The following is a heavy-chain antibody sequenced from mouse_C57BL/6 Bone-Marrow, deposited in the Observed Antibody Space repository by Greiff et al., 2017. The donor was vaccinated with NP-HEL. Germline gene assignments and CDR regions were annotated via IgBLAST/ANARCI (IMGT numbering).Heavy chain of an antibody. CDR1: GYTFTEYT. V-gene: IGHV1-62-2*01. Sequence: QVQLQQSGAELVKPGASVKLSCKASGYTFTEYTIHWVKQRSGQGLEWIGWFYPGSGSIKYNEKFKDKATLTADKSSSTVYMELSRVTSEDSAVYFCARHEDEGRQLRLPFAYWGQGTLVTVSA. D-gene: IGHD3-2*02. J-gene: IGHJ3*01. CDR2: FYPGSGSI. CDR3: ARHEDEGRQLRLPFAY.